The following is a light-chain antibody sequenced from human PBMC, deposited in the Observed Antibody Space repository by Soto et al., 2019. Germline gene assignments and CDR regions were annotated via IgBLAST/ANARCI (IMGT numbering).Light chain of an antibody. J-gene: IGKJ1*01. CDR1: QSISSY. Sequence: DIQMTQSPSSLSASVGDRVNITCRASQSISSYLNWYQHKPGKATNLLIYAATTLQSGVPSRFSGSGSGTDFTLTISSLQPEEFATYYCKKSYSTPPTVGNGNKVAIK. CDR3: KKSYSTPPT. CDR2: AAT. V-gene: IGKV1-39*01.